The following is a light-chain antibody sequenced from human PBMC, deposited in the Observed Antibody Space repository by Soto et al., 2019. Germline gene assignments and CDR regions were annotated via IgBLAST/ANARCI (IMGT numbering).Light chain of an antibody. V-gene: IGKV3-20*01. J-gene: IGKJ1*01. CDR3: QQYGSSPET. CDR1: QSVSSAY. Sequence: EIVLTQSPGTLSLSPGERATLSCRASQSVSSAYLAWYQQKPGQAPRLLIYDVSSRATGIPDRFSGSGSGTDFTLTVSRPEPEDFAVYYCQQYGSSPETFGQGTKVDIK. CDR2: DVS.